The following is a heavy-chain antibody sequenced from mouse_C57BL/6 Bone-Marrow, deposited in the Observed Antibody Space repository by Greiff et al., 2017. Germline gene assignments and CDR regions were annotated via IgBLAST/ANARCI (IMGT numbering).Heavy chain of an antibody. Sequence: EVNVVESGGGLVQPGGSLKLSCAASGFTFSDYYMYWVRQTPEKRLEWVAYISNGGGSTYYPDTVKGRFTISRDNAKNTLYLQMSRLKSEDTAMYYCARRGSSYYYAMDYWGQGTSVTVSS. CDR1: GFTFSDYY. J-gene: IGHJ4*01. D-gene: IGHD1-1*01. CDR3: ARRGSSYYYAMDY. V-gene: IGHV5-12*01. CDR2: ISNGGGST.